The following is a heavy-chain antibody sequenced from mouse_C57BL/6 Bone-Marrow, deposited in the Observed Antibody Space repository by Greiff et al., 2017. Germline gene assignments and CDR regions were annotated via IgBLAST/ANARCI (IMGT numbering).Heavy chain of an antibody. V-gene: IGHV5-6*01. J-gene: IGHJ2*01. CDR2: ISSGGSYT. CDR3: ERQNYNTHY. D-gene: IGHD1-3*01. Sequence: DVQLVESGGDLVKPGGSLKLSCAASGFTFSSYGMSWVRQTPDKRLEWVATISSGGSYTYYPDSVKGRFTISRDNAKNTLYLQMSSLKSEDTAMYDCERQNYNTHYWGQGTTLTVSS. CDR1: GFTFSSYG.